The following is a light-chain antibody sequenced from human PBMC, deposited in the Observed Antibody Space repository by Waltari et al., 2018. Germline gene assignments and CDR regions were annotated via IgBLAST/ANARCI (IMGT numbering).Light chain of an antibody. J-gene: IGLJ2*01. Sequence: QSALTQPASVSGSPGQSITISCTGTSSDVGGYNYVSWYQQHPGKAPKLIIYEVTNRPSGVSNRFPGSKSGNTASLTISGLQAEDEADYSCSSYTSSSTFSVVFGGGTKLTVL. CDR3: SSYTSSSTFSVV. CDR1: SSDVGGYNY. V-gene: IGLV2-14*01. CDR2: EVT.